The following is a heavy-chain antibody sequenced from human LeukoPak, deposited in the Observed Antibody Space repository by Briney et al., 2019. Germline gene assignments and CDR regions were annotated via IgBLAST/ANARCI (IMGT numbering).Heavy chain of an antibody. Sequence: PSETLSLTCAVSGGSISSSNWWSWVRQPPGKGPEWIGEIYHSGSTNYNPSLKSRVTISVDKSKNQFSLKLSSVTAADTAVYYCARDRAGSTPCFDYWGQGTLVTVSS. V-gene: IGHV4-4*02. CDR3: ARDRAGSTPCFDY. CDR2: IYHSGST. J-gene: IGHJ4*02. CDR1: GGSISSSNW. D-gene: IGHD2-2*01.